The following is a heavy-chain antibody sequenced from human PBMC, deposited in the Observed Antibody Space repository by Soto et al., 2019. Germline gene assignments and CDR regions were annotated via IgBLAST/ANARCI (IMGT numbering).Heavy chain of an antibody. CDR2: ISYDGSNK. Sequence: GGSLRLSCAACGFTFSNVWMNWVHQAPGKGLEWVAVISYDGSNKYYADSVKGRFTISRDNSKNTLYLQMNSLRAEDTAVYYCARAYEGDYFDYWGQGTLVTVSS. CDR3: ARAYEGDYFDY. J-gene: IGHJ4*02. V-gene: IGHV3-30-3*01. D-gene: IGHD3-16*01. CDR1: GFTFSNVW.